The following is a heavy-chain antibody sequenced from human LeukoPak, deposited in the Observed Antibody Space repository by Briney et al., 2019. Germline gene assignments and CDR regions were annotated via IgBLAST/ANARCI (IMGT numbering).Heavy chain of an antibody. CDR2: ITKSGSTI. V-gene: IGHV3-48*03. J-gene: IGHJ4*02. CDR1: GFTFSSYE. CDR3: ARGGGSGYYGFGY. Sequence: GGSLRLSCAASGFTFSSYEMNWVRQAPRQELEWVSYITKSGSTIYYADSVKARFTISRDNAKNSLYLQMNSLRVEDTAVYHCARGGGSGYYGFGYWGQGTLVTVSS. D-gene: IGHD3-3*01.